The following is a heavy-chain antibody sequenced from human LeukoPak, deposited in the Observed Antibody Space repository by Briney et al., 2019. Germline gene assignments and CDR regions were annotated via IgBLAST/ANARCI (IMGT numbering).Heavy chain of an antibody. Sequence: PGGSLRLSCAASGFTFSNYGIHWVRQAPGKGLEWVTFIRYDGNNKYYADSVKGRFSISRDNSKNTVFLQMNSLRAEDTAIYYCAKDMIADYSNPHDAFDIWGQGTMVTVSS. CDR2: IRYDGNNK. V-gene: IGHV3-30*02. CDR3: AKDMIADYSNPHDAFDI. J-gene: IGHJ3*02. D-gene: IGHD4-11*01. CDR1: GFTFSNYG.